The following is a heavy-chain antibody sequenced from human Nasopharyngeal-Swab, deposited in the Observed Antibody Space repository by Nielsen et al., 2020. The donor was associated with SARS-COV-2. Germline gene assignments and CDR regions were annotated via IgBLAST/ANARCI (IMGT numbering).Heavy chain of an antibody. Sequence: GESLKISCKGSGYSFTSYWIGWVRQMPGKGPEWMGIIYPGDSDTRYSPSFQGQVTISADKSISTAYLQWSSLKASDTAIYYCARHLPTYDFWSGSIRTGFDYWGQGTLVTVSS. J-gene: IGHJ4*02. D-gene: IGHD3-3*01. CDR3: ARHLPTYDFWSGSIRTGFDY. CDR2: IYPGDSDT. V-gene: IGHV5-51*01. CDR1: GYSFTSYW.